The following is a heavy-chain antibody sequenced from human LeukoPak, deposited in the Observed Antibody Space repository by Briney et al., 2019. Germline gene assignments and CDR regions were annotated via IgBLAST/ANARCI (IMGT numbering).Heavy chain of an antibody. Sequence: GRSLRLSCAASGFTFSSNWMHWVRQAPGKGLVWVSRISPDGSSTSYADSVKGRFAISRDNAKNTLYLQMNSLGAEDTAVYYCAKDGGSYYVPQHWGQGTLVTVSS. CDR1: GFTFSSNW. CDR2: ISPDGSST. J-gene: IGHJ1*01. CDR3: AKDGGSYYVPQH. D-gene: IGHD1-26*01. V-gene: IGHV3-74*01.